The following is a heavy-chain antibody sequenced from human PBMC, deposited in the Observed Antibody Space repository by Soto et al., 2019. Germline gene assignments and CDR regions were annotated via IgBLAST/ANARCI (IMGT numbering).Heavy chain of an antibody. Sequence: GCCWNRIRQPPGKGLEWIGEINHSGSTNYNPSLKSRVTISVDMSKKQFSLKLSSVTAADTAVYYCATEKFDLSRRYWGHGTQVT. V-gene: IGHV4-34*01. J-gene: IGHJ4*01. CDR1: GCC. CDR2: INHSGST. D-gene: IGHD3-10*01. CDR3: ATEKFDLSRRY.